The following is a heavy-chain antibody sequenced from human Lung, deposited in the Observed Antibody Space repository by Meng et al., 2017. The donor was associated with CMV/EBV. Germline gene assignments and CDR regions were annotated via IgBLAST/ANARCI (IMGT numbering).Heavy chain of an antibody. Sequence: SETLSLXXIVSGGAVSDGNYHWNWVRQPPGKGLEWIGQTWSGRGTYYSPSLEIRLTISVDTSKNQFSLHLTSVTAADTAIYYCATLIAGYGGRGSWGQGTLVTVSS. CDR2: TWSGRGT. CDR1: GGAVSDGNYH. D-gene: IGHD5-12*01. J-gene: IGHJ4*02. CDR3: ATLIAGYGGRGS. V-gene: IGHV4-61*01.